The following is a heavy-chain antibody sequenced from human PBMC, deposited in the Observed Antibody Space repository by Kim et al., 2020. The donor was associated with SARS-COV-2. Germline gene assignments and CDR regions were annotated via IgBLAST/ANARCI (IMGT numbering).Heavy chain of an antibody. D-gene: IGHD2-15*01. CDR3: AKANPTLLNAFDI. V-gene: IGHV3-9*01. Sequence: GYADSVKGRFTISRDNDKKSLYLQMDSLSAEETALYYCAKANPTLLNAFDIWGQGTMVTVSS. J-gene: IGHJ3*02.